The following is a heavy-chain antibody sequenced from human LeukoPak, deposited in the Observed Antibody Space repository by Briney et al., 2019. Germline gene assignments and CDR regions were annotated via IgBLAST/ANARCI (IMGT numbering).Heavy chain of an antibody. V-gene: IGHV3-7*01. CDR3: TRDTGCSGGTCYSFYDY. D-gene: IGHD2-15*01. CDR1: GFTFSIYW. CDR2: IKQDGSEK. J-gene: IGHJ4*02. Sequence: GGSLRLSCAASGFTFSIYWMTWVRQAPGKGLEWVANIKQDGSEKYYVDSVKGRFTISRDNAKNSLYLQMNSLRAEDTAVYYCTRDTGCSGGTCYSFYDYWGQGTLVTVSS.